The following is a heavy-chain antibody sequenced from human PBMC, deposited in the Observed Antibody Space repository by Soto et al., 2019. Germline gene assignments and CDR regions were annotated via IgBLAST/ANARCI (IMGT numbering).Heavy chain of an antibody. V-gene: IGHV3-23*01. CDR1: GFTFSTYA. CDR2: ISGSGGSI. CDR3: VQGYWKGDV. Sequence: EVQLLESGGGLVQPGGSLRLSCAASGFTFSTYAMNWVRQAPGQGLEWVSAISGSGGSIHYADSVKGRFTISRDNTKNTLYLQMTSLSDEDTAVYHCVQGYWKGDVWGQGTTVTVSS. J-gene: IGHJ6*02. D-gene: IGHD1-1*01.